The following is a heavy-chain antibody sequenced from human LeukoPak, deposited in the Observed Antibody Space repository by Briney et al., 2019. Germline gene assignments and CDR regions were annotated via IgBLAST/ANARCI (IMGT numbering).Heavy chain of an antibody. J-gene: IGHJ6*03. V-gene: IGHV4-39*07. Sequence: PSETLSLTCTVSGGSISSSSYYWGWIRQPPGKGLEWIGSIYYSGSTYYNPSLKSRVTISVDTSKNQFSLKLSSVTAADTAVYYCARDHGNVYYYYYYMDVWGKGTTVTVSS. CDR1: GGSISSSSYY. CDR2: IYYSGST. D-gene: IGHD1-1*01. CDR3: ARDHGNVYYYYYYMDV.